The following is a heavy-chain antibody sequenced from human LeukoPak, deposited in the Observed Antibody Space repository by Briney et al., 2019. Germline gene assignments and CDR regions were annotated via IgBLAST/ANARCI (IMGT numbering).Heavy chain of an antibody. Sequence: ASVKVSCKASGYTFTGYYMHWVRQAPGQGLEWMGWINPNSGGTNYAQKFQGRVTMTRDTSISTAYMELSRLRSDDTAVYYCARRVAVAGTLDYWGQGTLVTVSS. J-gene: IGHJ4*02. CDR2: INPNSGGT. V-gene: IGHV1-2*02. CDR3: ARRVAVAGTLDY. D-gene: IGHD6-19*01. CDR1: GYTFTGYY.